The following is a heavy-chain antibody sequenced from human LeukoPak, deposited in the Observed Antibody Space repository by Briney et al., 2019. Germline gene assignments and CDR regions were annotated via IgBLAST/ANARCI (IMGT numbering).Heavy chain of an antibody. CDR3: TTGGGVTY. J-gene: IGHJ4*02. Sequence: GGSLRLSCAASGFTFSSYSMNWVRQAPGKGLEWASSISSSSSYIYYADSVKGRFTISRDNAKNSLYLQMNSLRAEDTAMYYCTTGGGVTYWGQGTLVTVSS. V-gene: IGHV3-21*04. D-gene: IGHD2-21*02. CDR2: ISSSSSYI. CDR1: GFTFSSYS.